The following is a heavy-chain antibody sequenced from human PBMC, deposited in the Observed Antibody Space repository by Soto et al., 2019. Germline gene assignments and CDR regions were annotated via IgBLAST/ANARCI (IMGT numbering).Heavy chain of an antibody. CDR2: IIPIFGTA. CDR1: GGTFSSYA. V-gene: IGHV1-69*13. Sequence: ASVKVSCKASGGTFSSYAISWVRQAPGQGLEWMGGIIPIFGTANYAQKFQGRVTITADESTSTAYMELSSLRSEDTAVYYCARVRYYYDSSGYYPDYWGQGTLVTVSS. CDR3: ARVRYYYDSSGYYPDY. J-gene: IGHJ4*02. D-gene: IGHD3-22*01.